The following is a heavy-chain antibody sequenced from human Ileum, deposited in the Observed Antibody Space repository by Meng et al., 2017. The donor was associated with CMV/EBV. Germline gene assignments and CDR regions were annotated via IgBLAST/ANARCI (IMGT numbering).Heavy chain of an antibody. J-gene: IGHJ4*02. Sequence: GGPLRLSCAASGFNFRNYHMNWVRRAPGKGLEWLSFITDNSGTLYYTDSVKGRFTISRDNAKNSLFLQMNSLRAEDTAVYYCVRDRKGEGYPVFYCWGQGTLVTVSS. V-gene: IGHV3-48*04. CDR1: GFNFRNYH. CDR3: VRDRKGEGYPVFYC. D-gene: IGHD2-15*01. CDR2: ITDNSGTL.